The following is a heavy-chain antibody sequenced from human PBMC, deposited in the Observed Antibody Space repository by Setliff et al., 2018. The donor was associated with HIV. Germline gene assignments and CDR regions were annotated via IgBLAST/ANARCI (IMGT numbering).Heavy chain of an antibody. J-gene: IGHJ3*02. CDR1: GGTFSNFA. Sequence: GASVKVSCKASGGTFSNFAVNWVRQAPGQGLEWMGGTIPMYGTANYAQEFKDRLTITADESTSTAYMELSRLRSDDTAVYYCARGGLATGAFDIWGQGTMVTVSS. CDR2: TIPMYGTA. D-gene: IGHD5-12*01. CDR3: ARGGLATGAFDI. V-gene: IGHV1-69*13.